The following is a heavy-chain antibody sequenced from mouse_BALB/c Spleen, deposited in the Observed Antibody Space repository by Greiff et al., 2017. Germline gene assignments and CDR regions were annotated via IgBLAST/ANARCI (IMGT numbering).Heavy chain of an antibody. D-gene: IGHD2-4*01. V-gene: IGHV1-20*02. CDR3: ARGITGGFAY. CDR1: GYSFTGYF. CDR2: INPYNGDT. Sequence: EVQLQQSGPELVKPGASVKISCKASGYSFTGYFMNWVMQSHGKSLEWIGRINPYNGDTFYNQKFKGKATLTVDKSSSTAHMELRSLASEDSAVYYCARGITGGFAYWGQGTLVTVSA. J-gene: IGHJ3*01.